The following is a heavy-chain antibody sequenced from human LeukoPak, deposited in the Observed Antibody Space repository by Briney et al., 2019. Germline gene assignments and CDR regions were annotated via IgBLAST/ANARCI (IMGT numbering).Heavy chain of an antibody. V-gene: IGHV1-8*01. Sequence: ASVKVSCKASGFTFTSHDYNWVRQATGQGLEWMGWMNPNSGNTGYARKFQGRVTMTTDTSTSTAYMELRSLRSDDTAVYYCARDLSRYYGSGRPHVWGQGTTVTVSS. CDR3: ARDLSRYYGSGRPHV. J-gene: IGHJ6*02. CDR1: GFTFTSHD. D-gene: IGHD3-10*01. CDR2: MNPNSGNT.